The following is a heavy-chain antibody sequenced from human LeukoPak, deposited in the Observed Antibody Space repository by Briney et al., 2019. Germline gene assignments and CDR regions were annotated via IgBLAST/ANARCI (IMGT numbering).Heavy chain of an antibody. V-gene: IGHV1-2*02. Sequence: GASVKVSCKASGYTVAAYYLHWVRQAPGQGLEWMGWINPNTGGPFYAQRFQGRVTMTWDTSISTAYMELTRVTSDDTAIYYCARHRNSQSTGAGDYWGQGTPLTVSS. CDR3: ARHRNSQSTGAGDY. CDR1: GYTVAAYY. J-gene: IGHJ4*02. CDR2: INPNTGGP. D-gene: IGHD1-26*01.